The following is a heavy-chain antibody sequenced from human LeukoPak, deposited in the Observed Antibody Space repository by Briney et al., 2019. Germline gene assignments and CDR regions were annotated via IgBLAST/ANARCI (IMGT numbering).Heavy chain of an antibody. D-gene: IGHD5-18*01. CDR2: ISAYNGNT. V-gene: IGHV1-18*01. J-gene: IGHJ2*01. CDR3: ARLDTAMVYWYFDL. Sequence: APVKVSCKATGYTFNSYCINWVRQAPGQRAEWMGWISAYNGNTNYAQKFRGRVTMTTDTSTSTAYMELRSLRSDDTAVYYCARLDTAMVYWYFDLWGRGTLVTVSS. CDR1: GYTFNSYC.